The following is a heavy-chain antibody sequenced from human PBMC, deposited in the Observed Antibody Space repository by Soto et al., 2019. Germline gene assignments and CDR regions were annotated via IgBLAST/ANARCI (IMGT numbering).Heavy chain of an antibody. D-gene: IGHD6-13*01. CDR2: ISAYNGNT. V-gene: IGHV1-18*01. CDR1: GYTFTSYG. CDR3: ARWDSGQAGNWFDP. J-gene: IGHJ5*02. Sequence: ASGKVSCRASGYTFTSYGISWVRQAPGQGLEWMGWISAYNGNTNYAQKLQGRVTMTTDTSTSTAYMELRSLRSDDTAVYYCARWDSGQAGNWFDPWGQGTLVTIS.